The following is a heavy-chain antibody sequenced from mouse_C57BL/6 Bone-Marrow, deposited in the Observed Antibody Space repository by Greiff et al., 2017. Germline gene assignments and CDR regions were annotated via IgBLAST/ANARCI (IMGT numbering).Heavy chain of an antibody. V-gene: IGHV5-15*04. CDR2: ISNLAYSI. CDR1: GFTFSDYG. CDR3: ARWLRRAMDY. Sequence: EVKVEESGGGLVQPGGSLKLSCAASGFTFSDYGMAWVRQAPRKGPEWVAFISNLAYSIYYADTVTGRFTISREKAKNTLYLEMSSLRSEDTAMYYCARWLRRAMDYWGQGTSVTVSS. J-gene: IGHJ4*01. D-gene: IGHD2-2*01.